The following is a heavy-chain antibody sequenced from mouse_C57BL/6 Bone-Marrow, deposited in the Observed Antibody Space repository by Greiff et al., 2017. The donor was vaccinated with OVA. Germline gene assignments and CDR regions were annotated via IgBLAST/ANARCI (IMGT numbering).Heavy chain of an antibody. CDR1: GYTFTSYG. V-gene: IGHV1-81*01. Sequence: QVQLQQSGAELARPGASVKLSCKASGYTFTSYGISWVKQRPGQGLEWIGEIYPRSGNTYYNEKFKGKATLTADKSSSTAYMELRSLTSEDSAVYFCAKIYYYGSSYVNYAMDYWGQGTSVTVSS. D-gene: IGHD1-1*01. J-gene: IGHJ4*01. CDR2: IYPRSGNT. CDR3: AKIYYYGSSYVNYAMDY.